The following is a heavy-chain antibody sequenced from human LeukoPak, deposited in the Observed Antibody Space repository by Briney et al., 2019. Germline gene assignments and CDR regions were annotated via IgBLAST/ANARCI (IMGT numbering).Heavy chain of an antibody. V-gene: IGHV1-18*01. CDR1: GYTFTSYA. D-gene: IGHD6-13*01. CDR2: ISAYNGNT. CDR3: ARDVCSSSWYSSRLRNGMDV. Sequence: GASVKVSCKASGYTFTSYAISWVRQAPGQGLEWMGCISAYNGNTNYAEKVQGRVTMTTDTSTSTAYMELRSLRSDDTAVYYCARDVCSSSWYSSRLRNGMDVWGQGTTVTVPS. J-gene: IGHJ6*02.